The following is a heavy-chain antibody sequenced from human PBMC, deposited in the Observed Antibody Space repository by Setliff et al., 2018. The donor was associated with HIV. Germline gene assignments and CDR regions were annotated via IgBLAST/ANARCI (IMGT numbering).Heavy chain of an antibody. CDR3: AREESTEDYGFDI. V-gene: IGHV4-4*07. CDR2: IYTSGST. J-gene: IGHJ3*02. D-gene: IGHD7-27*01. Sequence: PSETLSLTCTVSGGSISNYYWSWIRQPAEKGLEWIGRIYTSGSTYYNPSLKSRVTISVDTSKNQFSLKLSSVTAADTAVYYCAREESTEDYGFDIWGLGTMVTVSS. CDR1: GGSISNYY.